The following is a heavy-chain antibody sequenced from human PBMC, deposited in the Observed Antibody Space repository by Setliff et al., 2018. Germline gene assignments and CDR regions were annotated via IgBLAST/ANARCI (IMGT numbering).Heavy chain of an antibody. CDR1: GGTFSSYG. V-gene: IGHV1-69*05. J-gene: IGHJ6*03. Sequence: ASVKVSCKASGGTFSSYGISWVRQAPGQGLEWMGGTIPMFGTTNYARKFQGRVTIITDESTSTAYMQLSSLGSEDAAVYYCVREGVDSRSSTDYRYYMDVWGKGTTVTVSS. CDR3: VREGVDSRSSTDYRYYMDV. D-gene: IGHD3-22*01. CDR2: TIPMFGTT.